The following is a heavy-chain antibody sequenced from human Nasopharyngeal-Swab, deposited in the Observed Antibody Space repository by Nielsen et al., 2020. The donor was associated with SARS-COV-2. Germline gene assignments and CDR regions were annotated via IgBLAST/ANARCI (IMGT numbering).Heavy chain of an antibody. CDR1: GFTFSSYV. J-gene: IGHJ4*02. Sequence: GGSLRLSCAASGFTFSSYVMSWVRQAPGKGLEWVSAISGSGGSTYYADSVKGRFTISRDNSKNTLYLQMNSLRAEDTAVYYCAKLSGYSYGWDYWGQGTLVTVSS. CDR2: ISGSGGST. V-gene: IGHV3-23*01. D-gene: IGHD5-18*01. CDR3: AKLSGYSYGWDY.